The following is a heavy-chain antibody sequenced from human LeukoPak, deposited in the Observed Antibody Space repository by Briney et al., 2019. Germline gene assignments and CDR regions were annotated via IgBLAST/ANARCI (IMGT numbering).Heavy chain of an antibody. Sequence: SGTLSLTCGVSGDSISSTNWWTWVRQPPGKGLEWIGEIYHSGSTNYNPSLKSRVTISVDTSKTQFSLSLSSVTAADTAVYYCARHDDYGDWDYWGQGALVTVSS. CDR2: IYHSGST. CDR3: ARHDDYGDWDY. J-gene: IGHJ4*02. D-gene: IGHD4-17*01. V-gene: IGHV4-4*02. CDR1: GDSISSTNW.